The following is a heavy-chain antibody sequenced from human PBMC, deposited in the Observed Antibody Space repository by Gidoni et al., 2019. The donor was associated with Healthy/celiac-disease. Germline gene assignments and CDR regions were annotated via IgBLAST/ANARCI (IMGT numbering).Heavy chain of an antibody. D-gene: IGHD4-17*01. Sequence: QVQLVQSGAEVKKPGASVKVSCKVSGYTLTELSMHWVRQAPGKGLEWMGGFEPEDGETIYAQKFQGRVTMTEDTATDTAYMELSSLRSEDTAVYYCATDQRPYDYGDRTYYYYGMDVWGQGTTVTVSS. CDR3: ATDQRPYDYGDRTYYYYGMDV. CDR1: GYTLTELS. V-gene: IGHV1-24*01. J-gene: IGHJ6*02. CDR2: FEPEDGET.